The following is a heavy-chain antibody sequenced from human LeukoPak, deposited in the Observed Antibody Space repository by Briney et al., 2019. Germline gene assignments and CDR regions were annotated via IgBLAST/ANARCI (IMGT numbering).Heavy chain of an antibody. V-gene: IGHV1-69*01. CDR2: IIPIFGTA. J-gene: IGHJ5*02. D-gene: IGHD2-15*01. Sequence: SVKVSCKASGGTFSSYAISWVRQAPGQGLEWMGGIIPIFGTANCAQKFQGRVTITADESTSTAYMELSSLRSEDTAVYYCARRAANLLYNWFDPWGQGTLVTVSS. CDR1: GGTFSSYA. CDR3: ARRAANLLYNWFDP.